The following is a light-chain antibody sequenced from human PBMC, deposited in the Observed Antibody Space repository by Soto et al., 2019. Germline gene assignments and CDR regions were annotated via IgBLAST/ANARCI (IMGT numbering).Light chain of an antibody. CDR3: QPYNSHWT. CDR1: QGISNR. V-gene: IGKV1-5*03. J-gene: IGKJ1*01. Sequence: DVQMTQSPSTLSASVGDRVTITCRASQGISNRLAWYQQKPGKAPKLLIYQASSLKSGVPSRFGGSGSGTEFTLTITSLQPDDFATYYCQPYNSHWTFGQGTKVEIK. CDR2: QAS.